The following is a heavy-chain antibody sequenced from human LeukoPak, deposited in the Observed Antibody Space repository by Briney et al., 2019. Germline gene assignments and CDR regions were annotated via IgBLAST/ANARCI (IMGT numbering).Heavy chain of an antibody. CDR3: ARDLKLGYSSGRYSWGTGSSNAY. J-gene: IGHJ4*02. Sequence: GASVKVSCKASGYTFTSEGISWVRQAPGQRGEWMGWVSAYNVNRNYSQKLQGRVTMTTATSPSTAYMELRSLRSDATAVYYCARDLKLGYSSGRYSWGTGSSNAYWGQGTLVTVSS. CDR2: VSAYNVNR. CDR1: GYTFTSEG. D-gene: IGHD6-19*01. V-gene: IGHV1-18*01.